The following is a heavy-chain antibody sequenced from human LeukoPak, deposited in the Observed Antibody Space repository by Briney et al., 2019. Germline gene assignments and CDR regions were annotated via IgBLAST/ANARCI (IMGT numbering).Heavy chain of an antibody. CDR3: ARGYDIDV. CDR2: IYYTGTT. V-gene: IGHV4-59*01. CDR1: GGSISNYY. J-gene: IGHJ6*02. Sequence: SETLSLTCTVSGGSISNYYWSWIRQPPGRALEWIGYIYYTGTTKYNPSLKSRATISLDTSKDQFSLKLTSVTAADTALFFCARGYDIDVWGQGTTVTVSS.